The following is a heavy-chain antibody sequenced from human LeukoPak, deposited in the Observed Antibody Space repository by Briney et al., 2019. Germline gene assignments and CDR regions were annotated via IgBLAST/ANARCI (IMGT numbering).Heavy chain of an antibody. CDR2: ISTGSSTI. CDR1: GFTFSGST. V-gene: IGHV3-48*02. Sequence: PGGSLRLSFAASGFTFSGSTMNWVRQAPGKGLEWVSYISTGSSTIYYADSVKGRFTISRDDAKNSLYLQMNSLRDEDTAVYYCARNFASWGGGTRVSVSS. CDR3: ARNFAS. J-gene: IGHJ5*01.